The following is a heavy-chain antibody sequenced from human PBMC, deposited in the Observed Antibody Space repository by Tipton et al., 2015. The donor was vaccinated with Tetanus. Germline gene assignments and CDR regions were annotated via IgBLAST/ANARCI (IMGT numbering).Heavy chain of an antibody. CDR1: GFSLSSYT. V-gene: IGHV3-21*01. Sequence: AVSGFSLSSYTMNWVRQAPGKGLEWVSSISSTSAYIYYADSLKGRFTISRDNAKNSLYLQMNSLRPEDTAVYYCARDGFYYGSGSYYRAFWGQGTLVTVSP. CDR2: ISSTSAYI. J-gene: IGHJ4*02. CDR3: ARDGFYYGSGSYYRAF. D-gene: IGHD3-10*01.